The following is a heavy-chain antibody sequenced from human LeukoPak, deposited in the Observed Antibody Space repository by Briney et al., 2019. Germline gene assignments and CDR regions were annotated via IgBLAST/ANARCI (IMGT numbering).Heavy chain of an antibody. CDR1: GFSLSTSGVG. J-gene: IGHJ4*02. V-gene: IGHV2-5*02. CDR2: IYWDDDK. CDR3: ARRLVVYPFDY. Sequence: SGPTLVNPTQTLTLTCIVSGFSLSTSGVGVGWIRQPPGKALEWLALIYWDDDKRYSPSLKSRLTITKDTSKNQVVLTMTNMGPVDTATYYCARRLVVYPFDYWGGGILVTVSS.